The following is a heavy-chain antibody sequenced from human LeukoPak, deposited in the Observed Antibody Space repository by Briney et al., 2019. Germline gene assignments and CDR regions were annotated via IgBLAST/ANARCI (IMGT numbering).Heavy chain of an antibody. CDR3: ACLYGSGSYYSPFDY. Sequence: GESLKISCKGSGYSFTSYWIGWVRQMPGKGLEWMGIIYPGDSDTRYSPSFQGQVTISADKSISTAYLQWSSLKASDTAMYYCACLYGSGSYYSPFDYWGQGTLVTVSS. D-gene: IGHD3-10*01. CDR1: GYSFTSYW. J-gene: IGHJ4*02. V-gene: IGHV5-51*01. CDR2: IYPGDSDT.